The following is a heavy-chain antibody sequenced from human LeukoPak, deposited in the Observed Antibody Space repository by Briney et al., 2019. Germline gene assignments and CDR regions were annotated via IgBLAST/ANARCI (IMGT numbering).Heavy chain of an antibody. CDR1: GGSISSGDYY. J-gene: IGHJ3*02. Sequence: PSETLSLTCTVSGGSISSGDYYWSWIRQPPGKGLEWIGYIYYSGSTNYNPSLKSRVTISVDTSKNQFSLKLSSVTAADTAVYYCARQNPYDSSGYYYYEEDAFDIWGQGTMVTVSS. CDR2: IYYSGST. CDR3: ARQNPYDSSGYYYYEEDAFDI. V-gene: IGHV4-61*08. D-gene: IGHD3-22*01.